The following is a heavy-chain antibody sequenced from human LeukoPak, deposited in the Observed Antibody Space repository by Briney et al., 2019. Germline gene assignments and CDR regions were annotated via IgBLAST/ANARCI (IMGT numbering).Heavy chain of an antibody. V-gene: IGHV1-69*13. J-gene: IGHJ6*03. Sequence: SVKVSCKASGGTFSSYAISWVRQAPGQGLEWMGGIIPIFGTANYAQKFQGRVTITADESTSTAYMELSSLRSEDTAVYYCASGVVVPAAIPPYYYYYMDVWGKGTTVTVSS. CDR2: IIPIFGTA. CDR1: GGTFSSYA. CDR3: ASGVVVPAAIPPYYYYYMDV. D-gene: IGHD2-2*02.